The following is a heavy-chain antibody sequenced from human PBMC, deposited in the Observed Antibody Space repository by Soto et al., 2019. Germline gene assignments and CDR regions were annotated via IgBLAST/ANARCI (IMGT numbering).Heavy chain of an antibody. D-gene: IGHD3-16*02. V-gene: IGHV4-31*03. CDR2: VYYSGST. CDR1: GGSISSGNYY. Sequence: PSETLSLTCTVSGGSISSGNYYWSWVRQHPGKGLEWIGHVYYSGSTHYNPSLQSRITISVDTSKNQFPLNLSSVTAADTAVYYCARRNIDYNYYTDVWGKGTTVTVSS. J-gene: IGHJ6*03. CDR3: ARRNIDYNYYTDV.